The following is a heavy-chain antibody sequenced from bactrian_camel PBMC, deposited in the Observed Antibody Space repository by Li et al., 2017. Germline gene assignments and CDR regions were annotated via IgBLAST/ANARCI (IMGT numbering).Heavy chain of an antibody. CDR1: GDTWSLCN. CDR2: IICDDDT. Sequence: QVQLVESGGGSVQAGGSLRLSCVASGDTWSLCNMGWYRQTPGKEREWVSTIICDDDTTYAPSVRGRFTISRDSAKHTVYLQMNSLKTEDSAMYYCATKGHIGGTYNPPFAYWGQGTQVTVS. CDR3: ATKGHIGGTYNPPFAY. V-gene: IGHV3S53*01. J-gene: IGHJ4*01. D-gene: IGHD7*01.